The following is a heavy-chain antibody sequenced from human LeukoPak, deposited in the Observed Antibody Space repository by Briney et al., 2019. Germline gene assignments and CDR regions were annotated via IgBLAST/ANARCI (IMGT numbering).Heavy chain of an antibody. CDR2: IGFDGREK. Sequence: GGSLRLSCAASGFTFSSFGMHWVRQAPGKGVEWLAFIGFDGREKYHIDSVKGRFTISRDDSMNTLHLQMDSLRAEDTAVYFCVRDRHGYYFDSSDYYPLGYWGQGTLVTVSS. CDR3: VRDRHGYYFDSSDYYPLGY. V-gene: IGHV3-30*02. CDR1: GFTFSSFG. J-gene: IGHJ4*02. D-gene: IGHD3-22*01.